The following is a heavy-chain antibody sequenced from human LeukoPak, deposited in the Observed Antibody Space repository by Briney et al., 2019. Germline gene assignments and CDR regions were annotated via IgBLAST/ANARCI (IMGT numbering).Heavy chain of an antibody. CDR3: ARGGYCSSTSCYAGYYFDY. D-gene: IGHD2-2*01. CDR1: GFTFGDYA. J-gene: IGHJ4*02. Sequence: GGSLRLSCTASGFTFGDYAMSWVRQAPGKGLEWVSVIYSGGSTYYADSVKGRFTISRHNSKNTLYLQMNSLRAEDTAVYYCARGGYCSSTSCYAGYYFDYWGQGTLVTVSS. CDR2: IYSGGST. V-gene: IGHV3-53*04.